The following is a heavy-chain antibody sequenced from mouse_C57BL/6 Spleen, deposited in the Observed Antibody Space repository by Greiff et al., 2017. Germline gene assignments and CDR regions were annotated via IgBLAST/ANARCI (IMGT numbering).Heavy chain of an antibody. CDR1: GFTLSDYY. V-gene: IGHV5-16*01. J-gene: IGHJ1*03. Sequence: EVQLVESEGGLVQPGSSMKLSCTASGFTLSDYYMAWVRQVPEKGLEWVANINYDGSSTYYLDSLKSRFIISRDNAKNILYLQMSSLKSEDTATYYCARDGTGYFDVWGTGTTVTVSS. CDR2: INYDGSST. CDR3: ARDGTGYFDV. D-gene: IGHD4-1*01.